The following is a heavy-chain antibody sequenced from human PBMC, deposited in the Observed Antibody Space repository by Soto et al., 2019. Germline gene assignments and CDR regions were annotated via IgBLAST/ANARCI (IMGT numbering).Heavy chain of an antibody. CDR1: GGSFSGYY. CDR2: INHSGST. D-gene: IGHD5-18*01. CDR3: ARHSYGYSAFDY. J-gene: IGHJ4*02. Sequence: QVQLQQWGAGLLKPSETLSLTCAVYGGSFSGYYWSWIRQPPGKGLEWIGEINHSGSTNYNPSLKIRVTISVDTSKNQFSLKLSSVTAADTAVYYCARHSYGYSAFDYWGQGTLVTVSS. V-gene: IGHV4-34*01.